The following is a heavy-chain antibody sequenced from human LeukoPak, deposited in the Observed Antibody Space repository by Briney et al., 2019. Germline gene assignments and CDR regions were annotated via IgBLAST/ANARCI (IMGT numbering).Heavy chain of an antibody. Sequence: SETLSLTCTVSGGSISTSSYYWGWVRQPPGKGLEWIGNIFYSGSTYYSPSLKSRVTISLDTSRNQFSLKLSSVTAADTAVYYCARPEGSGGLFDYWGQGTLVTVSS. J-gene: IGHJ4*02. CDR1: GGSISTSSYY. D-gene: IGHD3-10*01. CDR2: IFYSGST. V-gene: IGHV4-39*01. CDR3: ARPEGSGGLFDY.